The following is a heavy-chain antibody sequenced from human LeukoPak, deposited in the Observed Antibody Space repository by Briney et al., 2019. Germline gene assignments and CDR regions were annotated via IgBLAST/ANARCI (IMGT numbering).Heavy chain of an antibody. CDR2: VFHDGSS. V-gene: IGHV4-38-2*02. J-gene: IGHJ6*03. CDR1: GYNVLNGYY. Sequence: SETLSLTCGVSGYNVLNGYYWGWMRQPPGKGLEWIGSVFHDGSSYSNPSLKSRVTISIDTSKNQLSLKLSSVTAADTAVYHCVREPRCGLGDCFSAGHCMDVWGKGATVTVSS. CDR3: VREPRCGLGDCFSAGHCMDV. D-gene: IGHD2-21*02.